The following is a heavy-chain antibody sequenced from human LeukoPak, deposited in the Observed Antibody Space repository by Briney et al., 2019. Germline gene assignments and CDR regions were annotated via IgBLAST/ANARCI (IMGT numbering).Heavy chain of an antibody. D-gene: IGHD2-15*01. V-gene: IGHV1-69*04. CDR2: IIPILGIA. J-gene: IGHJ6*02. Sequence: ASVTVSCKASGGTFSSYTISWVRQAPGQGLEWMGRIIPILGIANYAQKFQGRVTITADKSTSTAYMELSSLRSEDTAVYYCARDPHGGIRYCSGGSCQSYYYYGMDVWGQGTTVTVSS. CDR3: ARDPHGGIRYCSGGSCQSYYYYGMDV. CDR1: GGTFSSYT.